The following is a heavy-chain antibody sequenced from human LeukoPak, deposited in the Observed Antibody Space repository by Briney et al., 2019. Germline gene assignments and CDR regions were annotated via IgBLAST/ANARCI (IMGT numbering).Heavy chain of an antibody. Sequence: PSETLSLTCTVSGGSISSSSYDWGWIRQPPGKGLDWIGSIYYSGSTYYNPSLKSRVTISVDTSKNQFSLKLSSVTAADTAVYYCARHEYTMIVDGNAFDIWGQGALVTVSS. V-gene: IGHV4-39*01. CDR1: GGSISSSSYD. CDR2: IYYSGST. D-gene: IGHD3-22*01. J-gene: IGHJ3*02. CDR3: ARHEYTMIVDGNAFDI.